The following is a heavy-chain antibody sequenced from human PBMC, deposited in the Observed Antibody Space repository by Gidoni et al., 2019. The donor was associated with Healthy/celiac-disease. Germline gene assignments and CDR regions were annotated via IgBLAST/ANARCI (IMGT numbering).Heavy chain of an antibody. CDR3: ASFPGIAVAGTVALEGFGYFDY. D-gene: IGHD6-19*01. CDR1: GGSISSSSYY. J-gene: IGHJ4*02. Sequence: QLQLQESGPGLVKPSETLSLTCTVSGGSISSSSYYRGWIRQPPGKGLEWIGSIYYSGSTYYNPSLKSRVTISVDTSKNQFSLKLSSVTAADTAVYYCASFPGIAVAGTVALEGFGYFDYWGQGTLVTVSS. V-gene: IGHV4-39*01. CDR2: IYYSGST.